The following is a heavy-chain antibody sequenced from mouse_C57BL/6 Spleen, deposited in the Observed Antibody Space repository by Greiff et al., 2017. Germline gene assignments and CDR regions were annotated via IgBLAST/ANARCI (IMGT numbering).Heavy chain of an antibody. J-gene: IGHJ1*03. CDR1: GFNIKDYY. D-gene: IGHD2-12*01. CDR3: ARTDSYGGGYWYFEV. V-gene: IGHV14-2*01. CDR2: IDPEDGET. Sequence: EVMLVESGAELVKPGASVKLSCTASGFNIKDYYMHWVKQRTEQGLEWIGRIDPEDGETKYAPKFQGKATITADTSSNTAYLQLSSLTSEESAVYYWARTDSYGGGYWYFEVWGTGTTVTVSS.